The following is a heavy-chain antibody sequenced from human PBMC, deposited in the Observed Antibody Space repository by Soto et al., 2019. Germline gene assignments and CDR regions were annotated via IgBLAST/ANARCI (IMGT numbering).Heavy chain of an antibody. CDR3: AKEAENYFYYGMDV. CDR1: GYTFAGRY. V-gene: IGHV1-2*06. Sequence: ASVKVSCKASGYTFAGRYIHWVRQAPGQGLEWMGRTNPNSGDTNYAQKFQGRVTVTRDTSISTAYMELTSLRSDDTAVYFCAKEAENYFYYGMDVWGQGTTVTVSS. CDR2: TNPNSGDT. J-gene: IGHJ6*02.